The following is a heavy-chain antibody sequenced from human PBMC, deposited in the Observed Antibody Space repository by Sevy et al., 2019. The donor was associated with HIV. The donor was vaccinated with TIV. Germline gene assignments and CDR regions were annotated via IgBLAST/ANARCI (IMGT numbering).Heavy chain of an antibody. J-gene: IGHJ6*02. D-gene: IGHD5-12*01. Sequence: GGSLRLSCAASRFTFDDYAMHWVRQAPGKGLEWVSGISWNSGSIGYADSVKGRFTISRDNAKNSLYLQMNSLRAEDTALYYCARGGYVVYYGMDVWGQGTTVTVSS. CDR1: RFTFDDYA. CDR2: ISWNSGSI. CDR3: ARGGYVVYYGMDV. V-gene: IGHV3-9*01.